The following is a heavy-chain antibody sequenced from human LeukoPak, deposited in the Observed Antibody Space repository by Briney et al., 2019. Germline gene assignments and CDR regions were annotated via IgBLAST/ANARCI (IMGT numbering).Heavy chain of an antibody. CDR1: GFTFSSYW. CDR3: ARLGHRTNSNLLTGYYKY. J-gene: IGHJ4*02. CDR2: IKQDGSEK. Sequence: SGGSLRLSCAASGFTFSSYWMSWVRQAPGKGLEWVANIKQDGSEKYYVDSVKGRFTISRDNAKDSLYLQMNSLRAEDTAVYYCARLGHRTNSNLLTGYYKYWGQGTLVTVSS. V-gene: IGHV3-7*01. D-gene: IGHD3-9*01.